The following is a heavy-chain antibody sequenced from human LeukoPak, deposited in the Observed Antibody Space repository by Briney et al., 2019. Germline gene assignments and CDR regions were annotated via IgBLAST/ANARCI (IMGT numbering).Heavy chain of an antibody. CDR1: GGSISTYY. J-gene: IGHJ4*02. Sequence: ETLSLTCTVSGGSISTYYWSWVRQAPGKGLEWVANIKQDGSEKYYVDSVKGRFTISRDNAKNSLYLQMNSLRAEDTAVYYCARGGYYDSSGYFFVFDYWGQGTLVTVSS. D-gene: IGHD3-22*01. V-gene: IGHV3-7*01. CDR2: IKQDGSEK. CDR3: ARGGYYDSSGYFFVFDY.